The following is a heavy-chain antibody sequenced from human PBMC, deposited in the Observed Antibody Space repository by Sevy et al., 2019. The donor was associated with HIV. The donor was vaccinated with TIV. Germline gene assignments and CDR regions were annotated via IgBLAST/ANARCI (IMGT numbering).Heavy chain of an antibody. CDR1: GFTFSSYG. Sequence: GGSLRLSCAASGFTFSSYGMHWVRQAPGKGLEWVAVIWYDGSNKYYADSVKGRFTISRDNSKNTLYLQMNSLRAEDTAVYYCARDAYSSSWYRISWFDPWGQGTLVTVSS. V-gene: IGHV3-33*01. D-gene: IGHD6-13*01. J-gene: IGHJ5*02. CDR3: ARDAYSSSWYRISWFDP. CDR2: IWYDGSNK.